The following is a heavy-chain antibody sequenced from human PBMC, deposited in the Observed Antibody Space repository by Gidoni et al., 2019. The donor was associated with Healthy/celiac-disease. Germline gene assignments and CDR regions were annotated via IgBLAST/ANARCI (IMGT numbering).Heavy chain of an antibody. CDR1: GGSISSGGYY. CDR3: ARCAYTYGPHKIYNWFDP. Sequence: QVQLQESGPGLVKPSQTLSLTCTVSGGSISSGGYYWSWIRQHPGKGLEWIGYIYYTGITYYNPSLKSRVSISVDTSKNQFSLRLCSVTAADTAVYYCARCAYTYGPHKIYNWFDPWGQGTLVTVSS. V-gene: IGHV4-31*03. CDR2: IYYTGIT. D-gene: IGHD5-18*01. J-gene: IGHJ5*02.